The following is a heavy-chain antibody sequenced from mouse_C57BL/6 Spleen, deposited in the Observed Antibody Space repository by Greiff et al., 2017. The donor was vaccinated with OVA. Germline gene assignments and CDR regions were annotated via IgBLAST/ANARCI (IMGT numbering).Heavy chain of an antibody. CDR2: IWSGGST. CDR3: APSWDGEYFDV. CDR1: GFSLTSYG. Sequence: VQLQESGPGLVQPSQSLSITCTVSGFSLTSYGVHWVRQSPGKGLEWLGVIWSGGSTDYNAAFISRLSISKDNSKSQVFFKMNSLQADDTAIYYCAPSWDGEYFDVWGTGTTVTVSS. J-gene: IGHJ1*03. V-gene: IGHV2-2*01. D-gene: IGHD4-1*01.